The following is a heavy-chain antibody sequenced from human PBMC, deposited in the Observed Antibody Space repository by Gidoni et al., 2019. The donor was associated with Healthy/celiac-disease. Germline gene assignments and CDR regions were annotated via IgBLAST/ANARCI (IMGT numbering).Heavy chain of an antibody. CDR3: ARMGDSSGWYGFDY. V-gene: IGHV2-70*04. CDR1: GFSLSTSGMR. J-gene: IGHJ4*02. D-gene: IGHD6-19*01. CDR2: IDWDDDK. Sequence: QVTLKESGPALVKPTQTLTLTCTFSGFSLSTSGMRGSWIRQPPGKALEWLARIDWDDDKFYSTSLKTRLTISKDTSKNQVVLTMTNMDPVDTATYYCARMGDSSGWYGFDYWGQGTLVTVSS.